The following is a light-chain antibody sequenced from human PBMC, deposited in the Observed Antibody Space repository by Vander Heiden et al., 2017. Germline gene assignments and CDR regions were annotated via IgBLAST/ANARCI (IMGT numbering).Light chain of an antibody. CDR3: TSYTDSSTLGV. J-gene: IGLJ3*02. V-gene: IGLV2-14*03. CDR1: SSDVGGYNY. CDR2: DVS. Sequence: QPALPQPASGSGSPGQSITIACTVTSSDVGGYNYVSWYQQHPRKSPKLMIYDVSNRPSGVSNRFSGSKSGNTASLTISGLQAEDEADYYCTSYTDSSTLGVFGGGTKLTVL.